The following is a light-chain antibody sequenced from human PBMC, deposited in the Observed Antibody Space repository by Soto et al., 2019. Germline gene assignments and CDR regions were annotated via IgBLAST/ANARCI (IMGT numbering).Light chain of an antibody. V-gene: IGKV1-5*03. CDR1: QSISSW. CDR3: QQYNSYS. Sequence: IQMTQSPSTLSASVGERVTITCRASQSISSWLAWYQQKPGKAPKLLIYKASSLESGVPSRFSGSGSGTEFTLTISSLQPDDFATYYCQQYNSYSFGQGTKVDI. J-gene: IGKJ1*01. CDR2: KAS.